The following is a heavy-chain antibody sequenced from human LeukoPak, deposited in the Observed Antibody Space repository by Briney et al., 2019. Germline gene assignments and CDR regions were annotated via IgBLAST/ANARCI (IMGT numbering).Heavy chain of an antibody. Sequence: ASETLSLTCAVYGGSFSGYYWSWIRQPPGKGLEWIGEINHSGSTNYNPSLKSRVTISVDTSKNQFSLKLSSVTAADTAVYYCARLSYSSSSPDAYYYYGMDVWGQGTTVTVSS. CDR2: INHSGST. D-gene: IGHD6-6*01. CDR3: ARLSYSSSSPDAYYYYGMDV. J-gene: IGHJ6*02. CDR1: GGSFSGYY. V-gene: IGHV4-34*01.